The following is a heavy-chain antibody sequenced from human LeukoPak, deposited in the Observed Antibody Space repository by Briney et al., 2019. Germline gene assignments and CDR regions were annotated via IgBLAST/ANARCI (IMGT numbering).Heavy chain of an antibody. CDR2: IIPIFGTA. D-gene: IGHD2-2*01. CDR3: AGEVVPAAIGDYYYYMDV. CDR1: GGTFSSYA. V-gene: IGHV1-69*05. J-gene: IGHJ6*03. Sequence: AASVKVSCKASGGTFSSYAISWVRQAPGQGREWMGGIIPIFGTANYAQKFQGRVTITTDESTSTAYMELSSLRSEDTAVYYCAGEVVPAAIGDYYYYMDVWGKGTTVTVSS.